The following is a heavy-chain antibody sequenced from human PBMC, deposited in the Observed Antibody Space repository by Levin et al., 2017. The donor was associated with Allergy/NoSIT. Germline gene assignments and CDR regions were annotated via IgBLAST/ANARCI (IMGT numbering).Heavy chain of an antibody. CDR1: GFTFSSYG. CDR3: AKDYQWELSRIDDSAYAHY. D-gene: IGHD1-26*01. CDR2: ISYDGSNK. V-gene: IGHV3-30*18. Sequence: GESLKISCAASGFTFSSYGMHWVRQAPGKGLEWVALISYDGSNKYYGDSVKGRFTISRDNSKNTVYLQMNFLRAEDTAVYYCAKDYQWELSRIDDSAYAHYWGQGSLVTVSS. J-gene: IGHJ4*02.